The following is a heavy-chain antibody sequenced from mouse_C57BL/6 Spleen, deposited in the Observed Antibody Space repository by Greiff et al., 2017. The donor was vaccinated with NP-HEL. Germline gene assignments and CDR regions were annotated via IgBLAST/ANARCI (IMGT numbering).Heavy chain of an antibody. D-gene: IGHD2-3*01. CDR2: IDPSDSYT. CDR1: GYTFTSYW. J-gene: IGHJ2*01. V-gene: IGHV1-50*01. CDR3: ARSPCGYYSY. Sequence: QVQLQQPGAELVKPGASVKLSCKASGYTFTSYWMQWVKQRPGQGLEWIGEIDPSDSYTNYNQKFKGKATLTVDTSSSTAYMQLSSLTSEDSAVYYCARSPCGYYSYWGQGTTLTVSS.